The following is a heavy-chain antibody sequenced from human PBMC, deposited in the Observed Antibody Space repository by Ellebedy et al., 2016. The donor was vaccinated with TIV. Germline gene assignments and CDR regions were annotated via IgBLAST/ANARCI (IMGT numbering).Heavy chain of an antibody. V-gene: IGHV5-51*01. CDR3: ARRADYYDSSGHGPVDY. CDR2: IYPGDSDT. Sequence: GGSLRLXCKGSGYRFTNYWIGWVRQMPGKGLEWMGIIYPGDSDTRYSPSFQGQFTMSADKSISTAYLQWSSLEASDTAMYYCARRADYYDSSGHGPVDYWGQGTLVTVSS. J-gene: IGHJ4*02. D-gene: IGHD3-22*01. CDR1: GYRFTNYW.